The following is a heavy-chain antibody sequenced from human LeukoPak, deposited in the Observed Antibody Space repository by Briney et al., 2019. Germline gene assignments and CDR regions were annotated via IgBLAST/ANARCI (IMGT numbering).Heavy chain of an antibody. CDR1: GYTLTGYY. CDR3: ARGRNSVYYFNVVAPYYFNY. J-gene: IGHJ4*02. V-gene: IGHV1-2*06. Sequence: ASVKVSCKASGYTLTGYYMHWVRQAPGQGLEWMGRINPNSGGTNYAQKFQGRVNMTRDTSINTAYMDLSRLRSDDTAVYYCARGRNSVYYFNVVAPYYFNYWGQGTLVTVSS. CDR2: INPNSGGT. D-gene: IGHD3-22*01.